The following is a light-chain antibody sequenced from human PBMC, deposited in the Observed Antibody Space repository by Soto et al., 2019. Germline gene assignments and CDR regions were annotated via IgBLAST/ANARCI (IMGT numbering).Light chain of an antibody. V-gene: IGLV2-14*03. Sequence: QSVLAQPASVSGSPGQSITISCTVTSRDVGAYDYVSWYLQYPDKAPQLLIYYVDHRPSGVSSRFSGSKSGNTASLTISGLQAEDEGDYYCCSYADGSIYFFGTGTKV. CDR1: SRDVGAYDY. CDR2: YVD. CDR3: CSYADGSIYF. J-gene: IGLJ1*01.